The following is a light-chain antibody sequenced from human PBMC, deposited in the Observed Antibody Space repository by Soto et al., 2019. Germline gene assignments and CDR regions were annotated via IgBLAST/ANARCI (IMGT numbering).Light chain of an antibody. CDR3: QHRSNWAYT. Sequence: IVLTQSPATLSLSPGERATLSCRASQRVSSSLAWYQQKPGQAPRLLIYDASNRATGIPARFSGSGSGTDFTLTISNLEPEDVAVYYCQHRSNWAYTFGQGTKLEI. CDR1: QRVSSS. J-gene: IGKJ2*01. V-gene: IGKV3-11*01. CDR2: DAS.